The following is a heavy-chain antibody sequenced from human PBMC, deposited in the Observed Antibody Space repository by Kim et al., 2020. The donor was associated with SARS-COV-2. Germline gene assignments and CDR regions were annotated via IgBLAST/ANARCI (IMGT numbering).Heavy chain of an antibody. CDR2: ISYDGSNK. D-gene: IGHD1-26*01. Sequence: GGSLRLSCAASGFTFSSYGMHWVRQAPGKGLEWVAVISYDGSNKYYADSVKGRFTISRDNSKNTLYLQMNSLRAEDTAVYYCAKTPGGELLFDYWGQGTL. J-gene: IGHJ4*02. CDR1: GFTFSSYG. V-gene: IGHV3-30*18. CDR3: AKTPGGELLFDY.